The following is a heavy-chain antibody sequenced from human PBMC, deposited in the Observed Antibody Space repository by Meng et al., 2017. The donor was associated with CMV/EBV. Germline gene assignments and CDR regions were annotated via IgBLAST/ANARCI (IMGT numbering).Heavy chain of an antibody. CDR3: ARDALGAPNWFDP. CDR1: GYSFTSYY. D-gene: IGHD1-26*01. Sequence: ASVKVSCKASGYSFTSYYFHWVRQAPGQGLEWMGLINPSGGGTSYAQKFQGRITVTRDTSTSTVYMELSSLRSEDTAVYYCARDALGAPNWFDPWGQGTLVTVSS. V-gene: IGHV1-46*01. CDR2: INPSGGGT. J-gene: IGHJ5*02.